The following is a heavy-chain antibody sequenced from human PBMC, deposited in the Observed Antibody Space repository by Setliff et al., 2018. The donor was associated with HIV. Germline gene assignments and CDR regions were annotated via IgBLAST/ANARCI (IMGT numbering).Heavy chain of an antibody. CDR3: ERGGITGSYGYFQQ. CDR1: GYTFVSYS. D-gene: IGHD1-20*01. Sequence: ASVKVSCKASGYTFVSYSISWVRQAPGQGLEWMGWVAPNSGRTNYAQDFQDRVTMTTDTSSNTAYMELKSLRSDDTAVYYCERGGITGSYGYFQQWGQGTLVTVSS. V-gene: IGHV1-18*01. J-gene: IGHJ1*01. CDR2: VAPNSGRT.